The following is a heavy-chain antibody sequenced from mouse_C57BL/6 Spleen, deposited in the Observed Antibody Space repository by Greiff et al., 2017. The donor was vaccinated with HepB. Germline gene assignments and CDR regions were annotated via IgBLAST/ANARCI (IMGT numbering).Heavy chain of an antibody. V-gene: IGHV5-16*01. CDR2: INYDGSST. Sequence: EVQLQQSEGGLVQPGSSMKLSCTASGFTFSDYYMAWVRQVPEKGLEWVANINYDGSSTYYLDSLKSRFIISRDNAKNILYLQMSSLKSEDTATYYCARASYDGYYDYWGQGTTLTVSS. J-gene: IGHJ2*01. CDR1: GFTFSDYY. D-gene: IGHD2-3*01. CDR3: ARASYDGYYDY.